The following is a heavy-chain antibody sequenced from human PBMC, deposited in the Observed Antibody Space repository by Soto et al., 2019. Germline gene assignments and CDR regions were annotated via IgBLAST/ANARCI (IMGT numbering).Heavy chain of an antibody. V-gene: IGHV3-13*05. CDR3: ARPFRDFYGLDV. CDR1: GFTFRNYD. J-gene: IGHJ6*02. CDR2: ISAAGDP. Sequence: EVQLVESGGGLVQPGGSLRLSCEASGFTFRNYDMHWVRQGAGKGLEWVSGISAAGDPDYADSVEGRFTISIENAQNSFFLQMNSVRDGYTTVYYWARPFRDFYGLDVGGHGSTVIVSS.